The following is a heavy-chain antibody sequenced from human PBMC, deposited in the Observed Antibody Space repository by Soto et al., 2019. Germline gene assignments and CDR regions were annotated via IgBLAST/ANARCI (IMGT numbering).Heavy chain of an antibody. Sequence: GGSLRLSCAASGFTFSSYAMTWVRQAPGKGLEWVSGISGSGGSTYYADSVKGRFTLSRDNSKNTLYLQMNNLRAEDTALYYCAKGVAVHPPSVLDYWGQGTLVTVSS. J-gene: IGHJ4*02. V-gene: IGHV3-23*01. D-gene: IGHD6-19*01. CDR1: GFTFSSYA. CDR2: ISGSGGST. CDR3: AKGVAVHPPSVLDY.